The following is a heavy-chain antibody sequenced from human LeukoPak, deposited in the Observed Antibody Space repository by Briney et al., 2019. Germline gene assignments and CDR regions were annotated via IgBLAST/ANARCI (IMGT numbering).Heavy chain of an antibody. J-gene: IGHJ5*02. D-gene: IGHD3-3*01. Sequence: GASVKVSYEASGYAFTSYAMNWVRQAPGQGLEWMGWINTNTGNPTYAQGFTGRFVFSLDTSVSTAYLQISSLKAEDTAVYYCARGVDWFDPWGQGTLVTVSS. CDR2: INTNTGNP. CDR1: GYAFTSYA. V-gene: IGHV7-4-1*02. CDR3: ARGVDWFDP.